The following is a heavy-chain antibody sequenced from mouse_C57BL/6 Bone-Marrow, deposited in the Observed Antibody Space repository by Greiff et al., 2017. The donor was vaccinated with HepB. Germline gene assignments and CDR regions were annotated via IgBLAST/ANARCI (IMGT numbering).Heavy chain of an antibody. Sequence: VQLQQSGPELVKPGASVKISCKASGYTFTDYYMNWVKQSHGKSLEWIGDINPNNGGTSYNQKFKGKATLTVDKSSSTAYMELRSLTSEDSAVYYCARENYEAMDYWGQGTSVTVSS. CDR1: GYTFTDYY. D-gene: IGHD1-1*01. J-gene: IGHJ4*01. CDR3: ARENYEAMDY. V-gene: IGHV1-26*01. CDR2: INPNNGGT.